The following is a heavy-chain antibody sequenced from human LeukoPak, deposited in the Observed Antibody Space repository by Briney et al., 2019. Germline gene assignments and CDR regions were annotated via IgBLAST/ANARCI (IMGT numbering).Heavy chain of an antibody. J-gene: IGHJ2*01. Sequence: PSETLSLTCTVSGGSISSYYWSRIRQPAGKGLEWIGRIYTSGSTNYNPTLKSRVTMSVDTSKNQFSLKLSSVTAADTAVYYCARGCVSNWPYWYFDLWGRGTLVTVSS. CDR2: IYTSGST. V-gene: IGHV4-4*07. CDR1: GGSISSYY. D-gene: IGHD6-13*01. CDR3: ARGCVSNWPYWYFDL.